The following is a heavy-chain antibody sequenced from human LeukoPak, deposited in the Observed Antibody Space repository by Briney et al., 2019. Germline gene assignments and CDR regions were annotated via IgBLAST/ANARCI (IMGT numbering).Heavy chain of an antibody. CDR3: ATADYRGGNCRFDF. CDR1: AGSISSYY. CDR2: IYFSGST. D-gene: IGHD2-21*02. Sequence: SETLSLTCTVSAGSISSYYWSWIRQPPGKGLEWIGYIYFSGSTNYNPSLKSRVTISVDTSKNQFSLKLSSVTASETAVYYCATADYRGGNCRFDFWGQGTLVTVSS. V-gene: IGHV4-59*08. J-gene: IGHJ4*02.